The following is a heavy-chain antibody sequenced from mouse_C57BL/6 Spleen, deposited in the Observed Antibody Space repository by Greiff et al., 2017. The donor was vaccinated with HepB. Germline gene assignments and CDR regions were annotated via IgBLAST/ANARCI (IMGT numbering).Heavy chain of an antibody. D-gene: IGHD1-1*01. CDR3: ARKGITTVVGDFDD. CDR1: GYTFTSYW. Sequence: QVQLKQPGAELVKPGASVKLSCKASGYTFTSYWMHWVKQRPGQGLEWIGMIHPNSGSTNYNEKFKSKATLTVDKSSSTAYMQLSSLTSEDSAVYYCARKGITTVVGDFDDWGQGTTLTGSS. CDR2: IHPNSGST. V-gene: IGHV1-64*01. J-gene: IGHJ2*01.